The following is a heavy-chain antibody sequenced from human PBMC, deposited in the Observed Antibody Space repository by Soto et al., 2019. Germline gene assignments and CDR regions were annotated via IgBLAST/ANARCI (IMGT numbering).Heavy chain of an antibody. Sequence: QVQLVQSGAELKKPGSSVKVSCEASGGSFTSYSFTWVRQAPGQGLEWMGRIIPIQGKANYALKFQDRVTNTADRSTSTVYRELTSLRPEHTAVYFCAKSLLFVDHSYMDVWGKGTTVTVSS. CDR1: GGSFTSYS. D-gene: IGHD2-21*01. V-gene: IGHV1-69*02. J-gene: IGHJ6*03. CDR2: IIPIQGKA. CDR3: AKSLLFVDHSYMDV.